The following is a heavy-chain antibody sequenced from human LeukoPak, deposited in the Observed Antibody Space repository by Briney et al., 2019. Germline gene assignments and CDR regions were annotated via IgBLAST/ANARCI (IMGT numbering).Heavy chain of an antibody. D-gene: IGHD2-15*01. J-gene: IGHJ5*02. Sequence: SETLSLTCTVSGGSVSSSDHFWNWIRQPPGKGLEWIGSIYYSGSTYYNPSLKSRVTISVDTSKNQFSLKLSSVTAADTAVYYCARRYCSGGSCYSDNWFDPWGQGTLVTVSS. V-gene: IGHV4-39*01. CDR2: IYYSGST. CDR3: ARRYCSGGSCYSDNWFDP. CDR1: GGSVSSSDHF.